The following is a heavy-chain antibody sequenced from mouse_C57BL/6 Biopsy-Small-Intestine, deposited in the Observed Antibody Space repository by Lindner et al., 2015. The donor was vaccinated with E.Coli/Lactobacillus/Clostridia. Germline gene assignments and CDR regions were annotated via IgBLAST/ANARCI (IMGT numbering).Heavy chain of an antibody. J-gene: IGHJ1*03. V-gene: IGHV14-4*01. D-gene: IGHD2-4*01. CDR3: TTRGITTGLDWYFDV. CDR2: IDPENGDT. CDR1: GFNIKDDY. Sequence: VQLQESGAELVRPGASLKLSCTASGFNIKDDYMHWVKLRPEQGLEWIGWIDPENGDTEYASKFQGKATITADTSSNTAYLQLSSLTSEDTAVYYCTTRGITTGLDWYFDVWGTGTTVTVSS.